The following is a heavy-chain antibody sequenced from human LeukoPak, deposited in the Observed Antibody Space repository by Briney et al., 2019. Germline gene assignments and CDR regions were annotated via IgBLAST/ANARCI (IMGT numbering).Heavy chain of an antibody. Sequence: GGSLRLSCAASGFTFSSYWMHWVRQALGKGLEWVAGIGHDGDKKYYGDSVKGRFIISRDNSKNTLHLQMNSLRAEDTAVYYCARDPVVGAITRLYYGLDGWGQGTTVIVSS. CDR3: ARDPVVGAITRLYYGLDG. J-gene: IGHJ6*02. CDR1: GFTFSSYW. V-gene: IGHV3-33*08. CDR2: IGHDGDKK. D-gene: IGHD1-26*01.